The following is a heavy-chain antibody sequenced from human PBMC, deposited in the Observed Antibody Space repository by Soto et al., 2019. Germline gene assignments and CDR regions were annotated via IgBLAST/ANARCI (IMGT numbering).Heavy chain of an antibody. Sequence: QVQLVQSGSEVKKPGASVKVSCKASGYTFTGYYMHWVRQAPGQGLEWMGWINPNSGGTNYAQKFQCWVTMTRDTAISTAYMELSRLRSDDTAVYYCARDFRSFLGSSWSHGMDVWGQGTTVTVSS. CDR1: GYTFTGYY. CDR3: ARDFRSFLGSSWSHGMDV. D-gene: IGHD6-13*01. CDR2: INPNSGGT. V-gene: IGHV1-2*04. J-gene: IGHJ6*02.